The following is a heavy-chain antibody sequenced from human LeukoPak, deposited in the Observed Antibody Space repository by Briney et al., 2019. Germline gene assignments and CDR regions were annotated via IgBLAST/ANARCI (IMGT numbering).Heavy chain of an antibody. V-gene: IGHV3-74*01. CDR3: ARDFRGYYGSGSLGG. CDR2: INSDGSST. J-gene: IGHJ4*02. CDR1: GFTFSSYW. Sequence: GGSLRLSCAASGFTFSSYWMHWVRQAPGKGVVWVSRINSDGSSTSYADSVKGRFTISRDNAKNTLYLKMNSLRAEDTAVYYCARDFRGYYGSGSLGGWGQGTLVTVSS. D-gene: IGHD3-10*01.